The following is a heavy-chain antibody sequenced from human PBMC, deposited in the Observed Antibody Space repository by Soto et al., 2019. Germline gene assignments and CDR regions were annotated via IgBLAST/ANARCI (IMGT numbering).Heavy chain of an antibody. D-gene: IGHD2-15*01. Sequence: QVQLVQSGAEVKKPGSSVKVSCKASGGTFSSYAISWVRQAPGQGLEWMGGIIPIFGTANYAQKFQGRVTIXAXXSTSTAYMELSSLRSEDTAVYYCARVGDGGGKFAPWGQGTLVTVSS. CDR3: ARVGDGGGKFAP. J-gene: IGHJ5*02. CDR1: GGTFSSYA. CDR2: IIPIFGTA. V-gene: IGHV1-69*12.